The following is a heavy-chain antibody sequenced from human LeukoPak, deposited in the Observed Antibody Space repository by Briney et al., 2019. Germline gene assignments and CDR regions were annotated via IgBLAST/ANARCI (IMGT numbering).Heavy chain of an antibody. CDR3: ARGYVYGSIDY. V-gene: IGHV3-74*01. J-gene: IGHJ4*02. Sequence: GGSLRLSCETSGFTXSNYWMYWVRXAPGKXXVWISRIDSDGDTTRYADCVKGRFTISRDKAKNTLSLQMNSLRDDDTAVYYCARGYVYGSIDYWGQGTLVTVSS. CDR2: IDSDGDTT. D-gene: IGHD5-18*01. CDR1: GFTXSNYW.